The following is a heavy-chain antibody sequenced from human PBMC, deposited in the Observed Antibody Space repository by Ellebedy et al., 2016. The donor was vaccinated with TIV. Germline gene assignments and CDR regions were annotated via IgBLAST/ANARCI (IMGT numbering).Heavy chain of an antibody. J-gene: IGHJ5*01. CDR1: GFTFSLNW. CDR3: VRDPDAFGDQYFDL. V-gene: IGHV3-7*03. D-gene: IGHD3-10*01. Sequence: GESLKISCAASGFTFSLNWMYWVRQAPGKGLEWVANIKEDGSEEYYVDSVKGRFTISRDNAKNSLYLQMNSLRAEDTAVYYCVRDPDAFGDQYFDLWGQGTLVIVSS. CDR2: IKEDGSEE.